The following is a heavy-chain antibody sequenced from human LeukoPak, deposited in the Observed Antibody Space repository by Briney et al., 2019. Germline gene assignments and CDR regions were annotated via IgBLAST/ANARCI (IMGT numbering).Heavy chain of an antibody. CDR2: MNPNSGNT. Sequence: ASVKVSCKASGYTFTSYDINWVRQATGQGLEWMGWMNPNSGNTGYAQKFQGRVTMTRNTSISTAYMELSSLRSEDTAVYYCARGSYYYDFWCGYRNWFDPWGQGTLVTVSS. CDR1: GYTFTSYD. J-gene: IGHJ5*02. D-gene: IGHD3-3*01. CDR3: ARGSYYYDFWCGYRNWFDP. V-gene: IGHV1-8*01.